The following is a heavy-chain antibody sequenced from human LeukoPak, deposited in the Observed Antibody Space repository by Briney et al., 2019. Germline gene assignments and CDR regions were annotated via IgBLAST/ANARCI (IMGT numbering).Heavy chain of an antibody. CDR1: GYTFTFYD. CDR2: MNPHSDNT. CDR3: ARGRRDVFDI. V-gene: IGHV1-8*03. Sequence: ASVKVSCKASGYTFTFYDIHWVRQAAGQGLEWMGWMNPHSDNTGYAQKFMGRITLTRNTSTRVAYMELTNLRSEDTAVYFCARGRRDVFDIWGQGTTVIVS. J-gene: IGHJ3*02.